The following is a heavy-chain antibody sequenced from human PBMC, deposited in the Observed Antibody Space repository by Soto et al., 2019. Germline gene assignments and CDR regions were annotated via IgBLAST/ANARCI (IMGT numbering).Heavy chain of an antibody. CDR3: AREVSEGHLTFNYKFYGLDV. CDR2: IYYGGSI. V-gene: IGHV4-4*02. D-gene: IGHD3-9*01. J-gene: IGHJ6*02. CDR1: GVSVTSKNW. Sequence: QVQLQESGTGLVKPSGTLSLTCSVSGVSVTSKNWWTWVRQSPGKGLEWIGEIYYGGSINYNPSLTSRATISIDKSKTHFSLNLTSMTAADTAVYFCAREVSEGHLTFNYKFYGLDVWGQGTTVTVSS.